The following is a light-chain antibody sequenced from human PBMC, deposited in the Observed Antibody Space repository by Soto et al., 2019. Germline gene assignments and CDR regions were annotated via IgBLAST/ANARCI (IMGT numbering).Light chain of an antibody. J-gene: IGKJ3*01. Sequence: DIQMTQSPSSVSASVGDRVTITCRASQGIAGWLAWYQQKPGKAPKLLIYDASSLHSGVPSRFSGSGSGTDFTLTISSLQPEDFATYDCQQANRFPFTFGPGTKVDIK. CDR2: DAS. CDR1: QGIAGW. V-gene: IGKV1-12*01. CDR3: QQANRFPFT.